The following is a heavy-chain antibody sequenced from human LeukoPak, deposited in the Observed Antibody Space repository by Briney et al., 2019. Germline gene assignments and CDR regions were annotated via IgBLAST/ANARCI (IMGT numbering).Heavy chain of an antibody. CDR3: VRGYSYGFYFDY. V-gene: IGHV1-8*01. J-gene: IGHJ4*02. CDR1: GYTFTSYD. CDR2: MSASSGNT. Sequence: ASVKVSCKASGYTFTSYDINWVRQATGQGLEWLGWMSASSGNTGYAQKFQGRVSMTRATSISTAYLELSNLRSDDTAAYYCVRGYSYGFYFDYWGQGSLVTVSS. D-gene: IGHD5-18*01.